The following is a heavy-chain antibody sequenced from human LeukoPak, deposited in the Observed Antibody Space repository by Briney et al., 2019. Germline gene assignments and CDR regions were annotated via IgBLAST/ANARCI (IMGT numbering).Heavy chain of an antibody. D-gene: IGHD2-15*01. CDR2: IKLDGSEI. J-gene: IGHJ4*02. CDR1: GFTFSGYW. Sequence: GGSLRLSCAASGFTFSGYWMDWVRQTPGKGLEWVANIKLDGSEICYVVSVKGRFTISRDNAKNSLYLQMNSLRAEDTAVYYCTRSLDYWGQGTLVTVSS. V-gene: IGHV3-7*02. CDR3: TRSLDY.